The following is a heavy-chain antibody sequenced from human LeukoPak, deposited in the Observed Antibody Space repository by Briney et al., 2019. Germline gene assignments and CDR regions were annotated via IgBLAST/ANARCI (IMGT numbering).Heavy chain of an antibody. J-gene: IGHJ4*02. CDR2: ISAYNGNT. D-gene: IGHD3-22*01. CDR1: GYTFTSYG. Sequence: DASVKVSCKASGYTFTSYGLSWVRQAPAQGLEWMGWISAYNGNTNYAQKLQGRVAMTTDTSTSTAYMELRSLRSDDTAVYYCARGRRIKYYYDSSGYDYWGQGTLVTVSS. CDR3: ARGRRIKYYYDSSGYDY. V-gene: IGHV1-18*01.